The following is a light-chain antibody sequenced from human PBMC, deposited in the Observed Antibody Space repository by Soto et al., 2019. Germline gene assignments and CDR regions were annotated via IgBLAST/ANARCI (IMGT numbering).Light chain of an antibody. Sequence: DIQMTQSPSTLSASVGDRVTITCRASQYVSTCLAWYQKKPGKAPKVVIYDASHLQSDVPSRFSGSGSGTEFTLTISSLEPDDFATYYCQQSYSIPYTFGQGTRLEIK. CDR2: DAS. V-gene: IGKV1-5*01. CDR1: QYVSTC. J-gene: IGKJ2*01. CDR3: QQSYSIPYT.